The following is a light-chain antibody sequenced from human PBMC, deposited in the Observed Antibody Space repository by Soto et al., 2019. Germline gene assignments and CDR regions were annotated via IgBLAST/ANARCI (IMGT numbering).Light chain of an antibody. Sequence: AIRITQSPSSLSASTGDRVRITCRASHGISSYLAWYQQKPGKAPKLLIYAASTLQSGVPSRFSGSGSGTDFTLTISCLQSEDFATYYCQQYYSYPPTFGQGTKVDIK. J-gene: IGKJ1*01. V-gene: IGKV1-8*01. CDR3: QQYYSYPPT. CDR2: AAS. CDR1: HGISSY.